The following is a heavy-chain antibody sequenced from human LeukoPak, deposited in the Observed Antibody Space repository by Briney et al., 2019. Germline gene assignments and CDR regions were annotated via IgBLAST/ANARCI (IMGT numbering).Heavy chain of an antibody. CDR3: AKGHVPTYYDFWSGYYIDY. V-gene: IGHV3-23*01. CDR1: GFTFSSYA. Sequence: PGGSLRLSCAASGFTFSSYAMSWVRQAPGKGLEWVSAISGSGGSTYYADSVKGRFTISRDNSKNTLHLQMNSLRAEDTAVYYCAKGHVPTYYDFWSGYYIDYWGQGTLVTVSS. J-gene: IGHJ4*02. D-gene: IGHD3-3*01. CDR2: ISGSGGST.